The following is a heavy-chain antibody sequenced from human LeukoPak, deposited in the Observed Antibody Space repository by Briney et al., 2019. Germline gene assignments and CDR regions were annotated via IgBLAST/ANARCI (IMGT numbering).Heavy chain of an antibody. D-gene: IGHD3-10*02. V-gene: IGHV3-66*01. CDR3: AELGITMIGGV. Sequence: PGGSLRLSCVASGFTFSNYAMSWVRQAPGKGLEWVSVIYSGGSTYYADSVKGRFTVSRDNSKNTLYLQMNSLRAEDTAVYYCAELGITMIGGVWGKGTTVTISS. CDR2: IYSGGST. CDR1: GFTFSNYA. J-gene: IGHJ6*04.